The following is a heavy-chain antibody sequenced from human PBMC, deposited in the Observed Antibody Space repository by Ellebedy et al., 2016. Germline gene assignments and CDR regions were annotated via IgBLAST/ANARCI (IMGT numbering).Heavy chain of an antibody. Sequence: GESLKISCAASGFTFSSYWMSWVRQAPGKGLEWVANIKQDGSEKYYVDSVKGRFTISRDNSKNTLYLQMNNLRAEDTAVYYCAKRELIKDAFDIWGQGTMVTVSS. V-gene: IGHV3-7*03. CDR2: IKQDGSEK. CDR1: GFTFSSYW. CDR3: AKRELIKDAFDI. D-gene: IGHD3-22*01. J-gene: IGHJ3*02.